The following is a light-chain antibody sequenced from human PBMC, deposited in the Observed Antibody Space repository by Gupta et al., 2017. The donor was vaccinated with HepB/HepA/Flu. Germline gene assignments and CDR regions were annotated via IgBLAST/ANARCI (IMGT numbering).Light chain of an antibody. CDR2: LGS. V-gene: IGKV2-28*01. J-gene: IGKJ5*01. CDR1: QSLLHRNGNNY. Sequence: DIVMTQSPLSLPVTPGEPASISCRSSQSLLHRNGNNYLDWYLQKPGQSPQLLIYLGSNRASGVPDRFSGRGSGTDFTLKISRVEAEDVGVYYCMQVRQTPQVTFGQGTRLEIK. CDR3: MQVRQTPQVT.